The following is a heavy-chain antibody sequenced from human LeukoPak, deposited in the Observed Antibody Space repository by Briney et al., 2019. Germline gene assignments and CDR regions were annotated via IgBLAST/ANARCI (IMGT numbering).Heavy chain of an antibody. Sequence: GASVKVSCKASGFTFSNYAMSWVRQAPGKGLEWVSAILGSGGSTYYADSVKGRFTVSRDNSKSTLYLQMNSLRAEDTALYYCAKWGDYDVLTDYYVPDYWGQGTLVTVSS. CDR2: ILGSGGST. J-gene: IGHJ4*02. CDR1: GFTFSNYA. V-gene: IGHV3-23*01. D-gene: IGHD3-9*01. CDR3: AKWGDYDVLTDYYVPDY.